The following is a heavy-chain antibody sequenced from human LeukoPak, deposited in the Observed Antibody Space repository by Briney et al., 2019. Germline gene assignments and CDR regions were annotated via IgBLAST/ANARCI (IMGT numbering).Heavy chain of an antibody. V-gene: IGHV3-21*01. CDR2: ISSSSSYI. Sequence: PGGSLRLSCAASGFTFSSYSMNWVRQAPGKGLEWVSSISSSSSYIYYADSVKGRFTISRDNAKNSLYLQMNSRRAEDTAVYYCARSNCSGGSCYSFFDYWGQGTLVTVSS. CDR1: GFTFSSYS. J-gene: IGHJ4*02. D-gene: IGHD2-15*01. CDR3: ARSNCSGGSCYSFFDY.